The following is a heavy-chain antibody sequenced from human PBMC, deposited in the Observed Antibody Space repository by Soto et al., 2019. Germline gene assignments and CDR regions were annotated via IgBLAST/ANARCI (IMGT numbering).Heavy chain of an antibody. CDR1: GISLSTSGDG. V-gene: IGHV2-5*02. J-gene: IGHJ4*02. D-gene: IGHD3-10*01. Sequence: QITLKESGPTPVKPTQTLTLTCTFSGISLSTSGDGVGWMHKPPGKALEWLALIYWDDDKRYSPSLKSRLTITKDSSKNQVGPTMTNMDPVDTATYYCAHRRGEFSHFDYWGQGTLVTVSS. CDR3: AHRRGEFSHFDY. CDR2: IYWDDDK.